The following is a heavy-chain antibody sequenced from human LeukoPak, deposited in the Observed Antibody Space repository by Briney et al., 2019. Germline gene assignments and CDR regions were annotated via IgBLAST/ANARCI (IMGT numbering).Heavy chain of an antibody. V-gene: IGHV3-13*01. CDR3: ARRKNQVGEFDY. D-gene: IGHD1-26*01. Sequence: AGGSLRLSCAASGFTFSSYDMHWVRQATGKGLEWVSAIGTAGDTYYPGSVKGRFTISRENAKNSLYLQMNSLRAEDTAVYYCARRKNQVGEFDYWGQGTLVTVSS. J-gene: IGHJ4*02. CDR2: IGTAGDT. CDR1: GFTFSSYD.